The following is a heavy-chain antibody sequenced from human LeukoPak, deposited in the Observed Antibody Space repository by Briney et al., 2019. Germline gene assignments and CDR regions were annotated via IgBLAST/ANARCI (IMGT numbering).Heavy chain of an antibody. D-gene: IGHD5-18*01. Sequence: ATVKVSCKASGYTFTSYYMHWVRQAPGQGLEWMGLINPTGGSTGYAQKFQGRVTMTRDMSTSTDYMELSSLRSEDTAMYYCARALPHRRLMDTTMEQHWFDPWGQGTLVTVSS. CDR2: INPTGGST. CDR1: GYTFTSYY. J-gene: IGHJ5*02. CDR3: ARALPHRRLMDTTMEQHWFDP. V-gene: IGHV1-46*01.